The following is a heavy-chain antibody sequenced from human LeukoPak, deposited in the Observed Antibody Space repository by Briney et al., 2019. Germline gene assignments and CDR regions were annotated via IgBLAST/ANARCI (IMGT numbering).Heavy chain of an antibody. CDR2: IWYDGSNK. Sequence: GGSLRLSCAASGFTFSSYGMHWVRQAPGKGLEWVAVIWYDGSNKYYADSVKGRFTISRDNSKNTLYLQMNSLRAEDTAVYYCAKDSWFGGRTAYYFDYWGQGTLVTVSS. CDR3: AKDSWFGGRTAYYFDY. D-gene: IGHD3-10*01. CDR1: GFTFSSYG. V-gene: IGHV3-33*06. J-gene: IGHJ4*02.